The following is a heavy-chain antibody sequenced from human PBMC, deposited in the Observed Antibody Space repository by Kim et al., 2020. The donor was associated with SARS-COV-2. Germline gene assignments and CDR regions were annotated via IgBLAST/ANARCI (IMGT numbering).Heavy chain of an antibody. CDR1: GFTLSAYG. CDR3: VRNWCSGGCCSLDY. V-gene: IGHV3-48*02. Sequence: GGSLRLSCAVSGFTLSAYGMNWVRQAPGKVLEWISYSSSGGSTIYYADSVKGRFTILRDSAKDSLYLQMNSLRDDDTAIYYCVRNWCSGGCCSLDYWGQGALVTVSS. J-gene: IGHJ4*02. CDR2: SSSGGSTI. D-gene: IGHD2-15*01.